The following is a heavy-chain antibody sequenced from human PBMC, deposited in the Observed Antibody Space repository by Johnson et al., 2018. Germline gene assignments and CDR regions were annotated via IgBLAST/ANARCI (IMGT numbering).Heavy chain of an antibody. V-gene: IGHV4-30-4*01. Sequence: QVQLQESGPGLVKPSQTLSLTCTVSGGSISSGDYYWSWIRQPPGKGLEWIGYIYYSGSTYYNPSLKSRVTISVTTSKNQFSLKLSSVTAAETAVYYCDRVDDRSVRGDAVDIWGQGTMVTVSS. CDR1: GGSISSGDYY. CDR2: IYYSGST. CDR3: DRVDDRSVRGDAVDI. J-gene: IGHJ3*02. D-gene: IGHD3-22*01.